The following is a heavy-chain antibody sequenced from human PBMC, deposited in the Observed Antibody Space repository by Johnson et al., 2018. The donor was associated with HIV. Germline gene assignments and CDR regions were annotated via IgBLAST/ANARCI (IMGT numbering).Heavy chain of an antibody. V-gene: IGHV3-74*01. Sequence: VQLVESGGGLVQPGGSLILSCAASGFTFSSYWMHWVRQAPGKWLVWVSRINSDGSSTSYADSVKGRFTISRDNAKNTLYLQMNSLRAEDTAVYYCARDEGLRSWAFDIWGQGTMVTVSS. CDR3: ARDEGLRSWAFDI. J-gene: IGHJ3*02. CDR2: INSDGSST. CDR1: GFTFSSYW. D-gene: IGHD4-17*01.